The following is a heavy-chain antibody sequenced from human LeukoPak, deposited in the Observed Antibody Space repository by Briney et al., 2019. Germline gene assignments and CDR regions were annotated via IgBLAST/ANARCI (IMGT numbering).Heavy chain of an antibody. D-gene: IGHD3-16*01. CDR3: AKRKGGLRDPDY. Sequence: GGSLRLSCAASGFTFSRYSMNWVRQAPGKGLEWVSSISSSSSYIYYADSVKGRFTISRDNSKNTLYLQMNSLRAEDTAVYYCAKRKGGLRDPDYWGQGTLVTVSS. CDR2: ISSSSSYI. CDR1: GFTFSRYS. J-gene: IGHJ4*02. V-gene: IGHV3-21*04.